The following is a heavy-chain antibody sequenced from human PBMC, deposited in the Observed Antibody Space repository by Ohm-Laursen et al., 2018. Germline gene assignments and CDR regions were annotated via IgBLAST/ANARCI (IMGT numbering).Heavy chain of an antibody. CDR1: GGSISGYY. V-gene: IGHV4-59*01. D-gene: IGHD6-19*01. J-gene: IGHJ3*02. CDR3: ARPYSSGWYGALDT. Sequence: SQTLSLTWTVSGGSISGYYWSWIRQAPGKGLEWIGFMFYSGNTNYNPSLKSRVTISVDTSKNQFSLKLSSVTAADTATYYCARPYSSGWYGALDTWGQGTMVTVSS. CDR2: MFYSGNT.